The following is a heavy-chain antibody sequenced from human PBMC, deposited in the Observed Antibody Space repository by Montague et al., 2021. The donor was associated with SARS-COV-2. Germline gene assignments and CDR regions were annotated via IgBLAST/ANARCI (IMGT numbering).Heavy chain of an antibody. Sequence: SETLSLTCTVSGGSISSYYWSWIRQPPGKGLEWIGYIYYSGSTNYNPSLKSRVTISVDTSKNQFSLKLSSVTAADTAVYYCARRALGYCSGCGCYSGFDYWGQGTLVTVSS. D-gene: IGHD2-15*01. CDR1: GGSISSYY. CDR3: ARRALGYCSGCGCYSGFDY. V-gene: IGHV4-59*08. CDR2: IYYSGST. J-gene: IGHJ4*02.